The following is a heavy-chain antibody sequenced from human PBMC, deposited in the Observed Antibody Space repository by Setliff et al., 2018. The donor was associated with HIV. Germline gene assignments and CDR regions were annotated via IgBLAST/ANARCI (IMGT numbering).Heavy chain of an antibody. Sequence: GGSLRLSCAASGFTFSTFGMHWVRQAPGRGLQWVANIWFDGSNTYYADSVKGRFTISRDNSKNMLYLQMNSLTTEDTAVYYCTKPTTVVTSYYFDSWGQGTQVTVSS. CDR3: TKPTTVVTSYYFDS. CDR2: IWFDGSNT. CDR1: GFTFSTFG. J-gene: IGHJ4*02. V-gene: IGHV3-30*02. D-gene: IGHD4-17*01.